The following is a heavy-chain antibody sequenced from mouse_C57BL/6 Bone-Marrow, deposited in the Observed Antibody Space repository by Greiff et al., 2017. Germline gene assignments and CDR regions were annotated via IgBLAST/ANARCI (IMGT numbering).Heavy chain of an antibody. D-gene: IGHD1-1*01. CDR2: ISSGSSTI. CDR1: GFTFRDYG. J-gene: IGHJ2*01. Sequence: EVQRVESGGGLVKPGGSLKLSCAASGFTFRDYGMHWVRQAPEKGLEWVAYISSGSSTIYYADTVKGRFTISRDNAKNTLFLQMTSLRSEDTSMYYCASNYYGSSRDYWCQGTTLTVSS. V-gene: IGHV5-17*01. CDR3: ASNYYGSSRDY.